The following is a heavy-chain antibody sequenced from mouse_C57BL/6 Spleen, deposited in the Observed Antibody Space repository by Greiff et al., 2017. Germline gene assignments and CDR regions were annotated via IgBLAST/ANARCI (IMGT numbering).Heavy chain of an antibody. Sequence: VQLQQSGAELVMPGASVKLSCKASGYTFTSYWMHWVKQRPGQGLEWIGEIDPSDSYTNYNQKFKGKSTLTVDKSSSTAYMQLSSLTSEDSAVYYCARTGSSYVGYFDVWGTGTTVTVSS. CDR3: ARTGSSYVGYFDV. D-gene: IGHD1-1*01. J-gene: IGHJ1*03. CDR1: GYTFTSYW. CDR2: IDPSDSYT. V-gene: IGHV1-69*01.